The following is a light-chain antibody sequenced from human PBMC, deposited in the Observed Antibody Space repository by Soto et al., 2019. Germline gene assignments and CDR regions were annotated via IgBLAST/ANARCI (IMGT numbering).Light chain of an antibody. CDR1: QSISSW. J-gene: IGKJ1*01. V-gene: IGKV1-5*03. Sequence: DIQMTQSPSTLSASVGDRVTITCRASQSISSWLAWFQQKPGKAPKVLIYKASGLESGVPSRFSGSGSGTEFTLTISSLQPDDFATYYSQQYNSYSWTFGHGTKVEIK. CDR3: QQYNSYSWT. CDR2: KAS.